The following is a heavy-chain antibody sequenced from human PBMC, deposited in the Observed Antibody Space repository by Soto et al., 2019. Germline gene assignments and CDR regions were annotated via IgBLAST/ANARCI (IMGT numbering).Heavy chain of an antibody. V-gene: IGHV4-30-2*01. CDR3: ARGITRSRYFDY. CDR2: IYHSGST. D-gene: IGHD2-2*01. J-gene: IGHJ4*02. Sequence: SETLSLTCAVSGGSISSGGYSWSWIRQPPGKGLEWIGYIYHSGSTYYNPSLKSRVTISVDRSKNQFSLKLSSVTAADTAVYYCARGITRSRYFDYWGQGTLVTVSS. CDR1: GGSISSGGYS.